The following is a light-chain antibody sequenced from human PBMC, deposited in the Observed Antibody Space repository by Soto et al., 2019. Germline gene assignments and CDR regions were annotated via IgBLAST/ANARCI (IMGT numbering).Light chain of an antibody. J-gene: IGKJ3*01. CDR2: WAS. CDR1: QSVLYSSNNKDY. V-gene: IGKV4-1*01. CDR3: HQYYDYVSS. Sequence: DIVVTQTPDSLAVSLGERATITCKSSQSVLYSSNNKDYLAWYQQKPGQPPKLLLNWASTRESGVPDRSSGSGSGKEFTLTISSLQPEDVAVYYGHQYYDYVSSFGPGMKVEIK.